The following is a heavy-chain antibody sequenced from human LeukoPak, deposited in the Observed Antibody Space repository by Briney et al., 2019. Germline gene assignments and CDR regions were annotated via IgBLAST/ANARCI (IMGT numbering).Heavy chain of an antibody. Sequence: PSETLSLTCTVSGGSSSTYYWSWIRQPPGKGLEWIGYIYDGGTTNYNPSLKSRVIISVDTSKNQLSLKLSSLTAAGTAVYYCARHWDSWGQGTLVTVSS. CDR1: GGSSSTYY. V-gene: IGHV4-59*08. CDR3: ARHWDS. CDR2: IYDGGTT. J-gene: IGHJ4*02.